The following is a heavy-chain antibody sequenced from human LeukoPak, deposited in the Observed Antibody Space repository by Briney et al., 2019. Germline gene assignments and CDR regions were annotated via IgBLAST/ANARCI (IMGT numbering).Heavy chain of an antibody. D-gene: IGHD5-18*01. CDR1: GYTLTELS. CDR3: ARDLPVDTAMGTTTDY. J-gene: IGHJ4*02. V-gene: IGHV1-69*10. CDR2: IIPILGTA. Sequence: SVKVSCKVSGYTLTELSMHWVRQAPGKGLEWMGGIIPILGTANYAQKFQGRVTITADKSTSTAYMELRSLRSDDTAVYYCARDLPVDTAMGTTTDYWGQGTLVTVSS.